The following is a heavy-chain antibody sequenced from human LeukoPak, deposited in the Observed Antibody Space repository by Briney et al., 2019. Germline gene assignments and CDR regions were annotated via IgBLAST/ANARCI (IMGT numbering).Heavy chain of an antibody. Sequence: PSETLSLTCTVSGGSISSYYWSWIRQPPGEGLEWIGYIYYSGSTDYNPSLKSRVTILVDTSKNQFSLKLSSVTAADTAVYYCARGVVPAAVPPWYFDLWGRGTLVTVSS. V-gene: IGHV4-59*01. CDR2: IYYSGST. CDR1: GGSISSYY. CDR3: ARGVVPAAVPPWYFDL. D-gene: IGHD2-2*01. J-gene: IGHJ2*01.